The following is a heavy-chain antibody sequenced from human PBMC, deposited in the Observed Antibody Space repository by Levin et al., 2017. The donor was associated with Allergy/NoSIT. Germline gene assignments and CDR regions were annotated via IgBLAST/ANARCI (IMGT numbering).Heavy chain of an antibody. CDR3: AKDYGKGSDNYHEPLHNYFDP. CDR2: IYFDGSKT. V-gene: IGHV3-30*02. D-gene: IGHD5-24*01. CDR1: GFPFSAYG. Sequence: GGSLRLSCAASGFPFSAYGMHWIRQGPGKGLEWVAFIYFDGSKTYYADSVKGRFTISRDDSKNTLYLQMSSLRPDDTAVYYCAKDYGKGSDNYHEPLHNYFDPWGQGTLVTVSS. J-gene: IGHJ5*02.